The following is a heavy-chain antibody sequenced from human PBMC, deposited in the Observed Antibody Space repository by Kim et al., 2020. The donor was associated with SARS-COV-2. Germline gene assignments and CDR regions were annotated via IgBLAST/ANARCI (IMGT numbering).Heavy chain of an antibody. J-gene: IGHJ6*02. V-gene: IGHV3-30*04. CDR3: ARGGDYYDSYGMDV. CDR1: GFTFSSYA. CDR2: ISYDGSNK. Sequence: GGSLRLSCAASGFTFSSYAMHWVRQAPGKGLEWVAVISYDGSNKYYADSVKGRFTISRDNSKNTLYLQMNSLRAEDTAVYYCARGGDYYDSYGMDVWGQGTTVTVSS. D-gene: IGHD3-10*01.